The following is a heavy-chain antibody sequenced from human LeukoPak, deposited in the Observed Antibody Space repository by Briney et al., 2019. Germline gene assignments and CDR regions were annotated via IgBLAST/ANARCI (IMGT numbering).Heavy chain of an antibody. CDR1: GVTFGSYW. CDR2: MKQDGSEK. CDR3: ARGKYSGGWYAIFDY. Sequence: PGGSLRLSCAASGVTFGSYWMTWVRQAPGKGLEWVANMKQDGSEKYYVDSVKGRFTISRDNAENSLYLQMNSLRAEDTAVYYCARGKYSGGWYAIFDYWGQGTLVTVSS. D-gene: IGHD6-19*01. J-gene: IGHJ4*02. V-gene: IGHV3-7*05.